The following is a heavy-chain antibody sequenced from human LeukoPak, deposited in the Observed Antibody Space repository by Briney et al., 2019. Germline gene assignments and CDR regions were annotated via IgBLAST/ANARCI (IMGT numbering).Heavy chain of an antibody. CDR2: IYYSGST. V-gene: IGHV4-59*01. D-gene: IGHD3-22*01. Sequence: SETLSLTCTVSGGFISSYYWSWIRQPPGKGLEWIGYIYYSGSTNYNPSLKSRVTISVDTSKNQFSLKLSSVTAADTAVYYCARAVHYYDRLDYWGQGTLVTVSS. J-gene: IGHJ4*02. CDR3: ARAVHYYDRLDY. CDR1: GGFISSYY.